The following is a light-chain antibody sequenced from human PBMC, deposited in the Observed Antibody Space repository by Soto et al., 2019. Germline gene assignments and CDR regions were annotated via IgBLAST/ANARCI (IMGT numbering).Light chain of an antibody. V-gene: IGKV3-20*01. CDR3: QQYGSVPLT. CDR1: QSVSTSY. Sequence: EIVLTQSPGTLSLSPGERATLSCRASQSVSTSYLAWYQQKPGQAPRLLIYGASSRATGIPDRFSGSGSGADFTLTIRRLEPEDFAVYYCQQYGSVPLTFGGGNKVEIK. CDR2: GAS. J-gene: IGKJ4*01.